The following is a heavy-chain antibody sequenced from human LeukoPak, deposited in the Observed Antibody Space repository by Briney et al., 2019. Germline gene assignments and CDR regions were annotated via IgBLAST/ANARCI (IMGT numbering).Heavy chain of an antibody. D-gene: IGHD3-10*01. Sequence: GASVKVSCKASGYTFTSYDINWVRQATGQGLEWMGWMNPNSGNTGYAQKFQGRVTMTRNTSISTAYMELSSLRSEDTAVYYCARRWFEEITFDYWGQGTLVTVSS. V-gene: IGHV1-8*01. J-gene: IGHJ4*02. CDR2: MNPNSGNT. CDR1: GYTFTSYD. CDR3: ARRWFEEITFDY.